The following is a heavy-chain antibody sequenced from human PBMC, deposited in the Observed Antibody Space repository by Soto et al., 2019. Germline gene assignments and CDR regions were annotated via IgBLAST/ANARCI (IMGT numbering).Heavy chain of an antibody. CDR1: GGTFSSYA. D-gene: IGHD1-26*01. CDR2: MNPNSGKA. CDR3: ARGSGSYSYGMDV. V-gene: IGHV1-8*02. J-gene: IGHJ6*02. Sequence: ASVKVSCKASGGTFSSYAISWVRQASGQGLEWMGWMNPNSGKASYAQKFQGRVTMTRNTSISTAYMELSSLRSEDTAVYYCARGSGSYSYGMDVRGQGPTVTVSS.